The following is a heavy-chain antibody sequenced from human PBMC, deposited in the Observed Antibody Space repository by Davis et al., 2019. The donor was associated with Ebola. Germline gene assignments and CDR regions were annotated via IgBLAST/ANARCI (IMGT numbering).Heavy chain of an antibody. J-gene: IGHJ3*02. CDR2: INHSGST. D-gene: IGHD6-13*01. CDR3: ARDRSSSWAFDI. CDR1: SGSINNYY. V-gene: IGHV4-34*01. Sequence: SETLSLTCTVSSGSINNYYWSWIRQPPGKGLEWIGEINHSGSTNYNPSLKSRVTISVDTSKNQFSLKLSSVTAADTAVYYCARDRSSSWAFDIWGQGTMVTVSS.